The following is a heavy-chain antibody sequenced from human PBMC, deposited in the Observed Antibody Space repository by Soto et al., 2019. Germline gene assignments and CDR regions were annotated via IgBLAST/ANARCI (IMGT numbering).Heavy chain of an antibody. CDR2: ISTSGNTI. D-gene: IGHD6-19*01. J-gene: IGHJ4*02. Sequence: GGSLRLSCAVSSFSFTSDEMNWVRQAPGKGLEWVAYISTSGNTIYYADSVKGRFTISRDNAKNSLYLQMNSLRVEDTAVYYCVRDRYSSGWFGDFWGQGTPVTVSS. CDR1: SFSFTSDE. V-gene: IGHV3-48*03. CDR3: VRDRYSSGWFGDF.